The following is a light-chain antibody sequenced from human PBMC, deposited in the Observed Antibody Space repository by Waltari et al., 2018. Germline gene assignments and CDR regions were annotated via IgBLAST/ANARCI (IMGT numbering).Light chain of an antibody. CDR3: QQYDDYPPLT. Sequence: DIQMTQSPSTLSASVGDRVTITCRASQSISSWLAWYQQKPGTAPKLLISKASTLQSGVPSRFSGSGSGTEFSLTISSLQPDDFATYYCQQYDDYPPLTFGGGTKVEIK. CDR1: QSISSW. V-gene: IGKV1-5*03. J-gene: IGKJ4*01. CDR2: KAS.